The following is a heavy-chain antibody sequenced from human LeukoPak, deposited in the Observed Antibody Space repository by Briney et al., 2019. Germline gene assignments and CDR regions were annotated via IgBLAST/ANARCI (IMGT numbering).Heavy chain of an antibody. D-gene: IGHD3-10*01. Sequence: PSETLSLTCTVSGVSISGYYWSWIRQPPGKGLEWIGYLYYSGSTNYNPSLKSRVTISVDTSKNQFSLKLSSVTAADTAVYYCARDEDSAYGSGSYLSRGQGTLVTVSS. CDR3: ARDEDSAYGSGSYLS. J-gene: IGHJ4*02. CDR2: LYYSGST. CDR1: GVSISGYY. V-gene: IGHV4-59*01.